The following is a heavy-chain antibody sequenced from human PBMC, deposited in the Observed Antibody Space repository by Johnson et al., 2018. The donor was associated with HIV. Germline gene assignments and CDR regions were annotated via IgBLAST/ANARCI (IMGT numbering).Heavy chain of an antibody. J-gene: IGHJ3*01. Sequence: VQLVESGGGVVQPGRSLRLSCAASGFTFSSYAMHWVRQAPGKGLEWVSSMSGGGGSAYYSDSVKGRFTISSDTSKNTVDLQMNSLRDVDTAVYYCARLRRQKGGGAFDVWGQVTLVTVSS. D-gene: IGHD4-17*01. CDR1: GFTFSSYA. V-gene: IGHV3-23*04. CDR3: ARLRRQKGGGAFDV. CDR2: MSGGGGSA.